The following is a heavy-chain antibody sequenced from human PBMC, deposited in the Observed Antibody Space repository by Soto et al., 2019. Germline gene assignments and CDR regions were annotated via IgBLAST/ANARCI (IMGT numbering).Heavy chain of an antibody. CDR3: ARSGRDYCGGDCYPFDY. V-gene: IGHV3-66*01. CDR1: GFTVSSNY. CDR2: IYSGGST. D-gene: IGHD2-21*01. J-gene: IGHJ4*02. Sequence: GGSLRLSCAASGFTVSSNYMSWVRQAPGKGLEWVSVIYSGGSTYYADSVKGRFTISRDNSKNTLYLQMNSLRAEDTAVYYCARSGRDYCGGDCYPFDYWGQGTLVTVSS.